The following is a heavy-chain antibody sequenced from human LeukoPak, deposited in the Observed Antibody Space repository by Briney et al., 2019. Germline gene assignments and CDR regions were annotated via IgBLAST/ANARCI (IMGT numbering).Heavy chain of an antibody. D-gene: IGHD3-22*01. Sequence: GGSLRLSCAASGFTFSSYAMSWVRQAPGKGLEWVSAISGSGGNTCYADSVKGRFTISRDNSKNTLYLQMNSLRAEDTAVYYCAKDRGPYYDSSGYMFDPWGQGTLVTVSS. J-gene: IGHJ5*02. CDR2: ISGSGGNT. CDR1: GFTFSSYA. V-gene: IGHV3-23*01. CDR3: AKDRGPYYDSSGYMFDP.